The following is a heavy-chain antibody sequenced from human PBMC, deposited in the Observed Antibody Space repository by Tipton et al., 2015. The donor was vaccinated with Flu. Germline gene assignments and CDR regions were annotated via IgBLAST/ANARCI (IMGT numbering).Heavy chain of an antibody. D-gene: IGHD3-22*01. CDR3: ARGGLTYFYDSSPEVPYFDY. CDR2: IFPVSGAV. V-gene: IGHV1-69*01. Sequence: QSGPEVKKPGSSVKVSCKASGGTFSSHAVSWVRQAPGQGPEWMGRIFPVSGAVNYAQKFQGRLTISADDSTSTVYMDLARLRSEDTAIYYCARGGLTYFYDSSPEVPYFDYWGQGTQVTVSS. J-gene: IGHJ4*02. CDR1: GGTFSSHA.